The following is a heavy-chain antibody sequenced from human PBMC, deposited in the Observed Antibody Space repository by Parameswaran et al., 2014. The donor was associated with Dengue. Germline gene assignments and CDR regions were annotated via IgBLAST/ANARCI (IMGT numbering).Heavy chain of an antibody. CDR3: ARDKKLGYCSSTSCPIDY. V-gene: IGHV3-48*02. Sequence: WIRQPQEGLEWVSYISSSSSTIYYADSVKGRFTISRDNAKNSLYLQMNSLRDEDTAVYYCARDKKLGYCSSTSCPIDYWGQGTLVTVSS. D-gene: IGHD2-2*01. CDR2: ISSSSSTI. J-gene: IGHJ4*02.